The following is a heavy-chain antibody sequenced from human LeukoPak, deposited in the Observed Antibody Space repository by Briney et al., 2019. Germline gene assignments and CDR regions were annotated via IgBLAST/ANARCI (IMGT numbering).Heavy chain of an antibody. Sequence: GGSLRLSCAASGFTFSNYAMVWVRQAPGKGLEWVSAISVSGGTTYYADSVKGRFTISRDNSKNTLYLQMNSLRAEDTAIYYCAKDCSGSGSFYDYWGQGTLVTASS. CDR1: GFTFSNYA. V-gene: IGHV3-23*01. D-gene: IGHD1-26*01. CDR2: ISVSGGTT. J-gene: IGHJ4*02. CDR3: AKDCSGSGSFYDY.